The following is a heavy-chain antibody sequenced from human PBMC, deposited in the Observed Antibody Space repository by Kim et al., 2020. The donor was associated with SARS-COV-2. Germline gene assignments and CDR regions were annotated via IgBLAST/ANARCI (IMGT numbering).Heavy chain of an antibody. D-gene: IGHD3-10*01. CDR1: GFTFSSYG. CDR3: ARDFRFGEDDAFDI. Sequence: GGSLRLSCAASGFTFSSYGMHWVRQAPGKGLEWVAVIWYDGSNKYYADSVKGRFTISRDNSKNTLYLQMNSLRAEDTAVYYCARDFRFGEDDAFDIGGQGTMVTVSS. V-gene: IGHV3-33*01. CDR2: IWYDGSNK. J-gene: IGHJ3*02.